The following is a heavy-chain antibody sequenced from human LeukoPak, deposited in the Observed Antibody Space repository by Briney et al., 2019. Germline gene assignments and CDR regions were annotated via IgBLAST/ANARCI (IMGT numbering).Heavy chain of an antibody. J-gene: IGHJ4*02. CDR3: VKDGDCGGGGCFPNNFNY. D-gene: IGHD2-15*01. V-gene: IGHV3-30*18. Sequence: QPGRSPRLSCAASGFMFSAYGMHWVRQAPGKGLEWVAFISSDGSHKNYADSVKGRFTMSRDNSKNTLYLEMNSLRSEDTAVYYCVKDGDCGGGGCFPNNFNYWGQGTLVTVSS. CDR2: ISSDGSHK. CDR1: GFMFSAYG.